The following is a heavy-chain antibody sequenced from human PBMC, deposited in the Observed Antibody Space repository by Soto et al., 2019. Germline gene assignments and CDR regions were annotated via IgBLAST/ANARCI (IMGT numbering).Heavy chain of an antibody. Sequence: GGSLRLSCAASGFTVSSNYMSWVRQAPGKGLEWVSVIYSGGSTYYADSVKGRFTISRHNSKNTLYIQMNSLRAEDTAVYYCARGWAGSYTTHSLAWAPPEIYYMDVWGKGTTVTVSS. CDR1: GFTVSSNY. D-gene: IGHD3-10*01. CDR2: IYSGGST. CDR3: ARGWAGSYTTHSLAWAPPEIYYMDV. J-gene: IGHJ6*03. V-gene: IGHV3-53*04.